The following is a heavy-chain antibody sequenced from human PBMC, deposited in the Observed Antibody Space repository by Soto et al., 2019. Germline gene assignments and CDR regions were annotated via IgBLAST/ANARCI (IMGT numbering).Heavy chain of an antibody. V-gene: IGHV3-23*01. J-gene: IGHJ5*02. CDR2: INVGGSTT. Sequence: GGSLRLSCAASGLTMSSYPMTWVRQAPGKGLQWVSSINVGGSTTYYADSVKGRFNISRDNSKNILYPQLSSLRTADTAVYYCAKDGIRGINIDTWGQGALVTVSS. CDR3: AKDGIRGINIDT. D-gene: IGHD3-22*01. CDR1: GLTMSSYP.